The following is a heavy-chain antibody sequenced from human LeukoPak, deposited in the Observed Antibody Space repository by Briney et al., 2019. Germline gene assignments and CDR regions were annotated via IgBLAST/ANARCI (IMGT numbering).Heavy chain of an antibody. CDR3: ANVGVAAASPPFYLDV. J-gene: IGHJ6*03. Sequence: GGSVRLSCAASGFPFSNYPMVWARHAPGKGLDWVSAMTSGGRTFYADSVRGRVTISRDNSKTTLYLQMNSLGAEDTAEYFGANVGVAAASPPFYLDVWGKGTTVTVSS. V-gene: IGHV3-23*01. D-gene: IGHD2-2*01. CDR2: MTSGGRT. CDR1: GFPFSNYP.